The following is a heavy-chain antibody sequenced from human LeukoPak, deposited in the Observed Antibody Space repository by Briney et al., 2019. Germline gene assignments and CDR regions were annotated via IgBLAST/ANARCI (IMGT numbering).Heavy chain of an antibody. CDR1: GGTFSSYA. J-gene: IGHJ4*02. D-gene: IGHD6-19*01. V-gene: IGHV1-69*04. Sequence: ASVKVSCKASGGTFSSYAISWVRQAPGQGLEWMGRIIPILGIANYAQKFQGRVTITADKSTSTAYMELSSLRSEDTAVYYCARVEVDSSGWWGSDYWGQGTLVTVSS. CDR3: ARVEVDSSGWWGSDY. CDR2: IIPILGIA.